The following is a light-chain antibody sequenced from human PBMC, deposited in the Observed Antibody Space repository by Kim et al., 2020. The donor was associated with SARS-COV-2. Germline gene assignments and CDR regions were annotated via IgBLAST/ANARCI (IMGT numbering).Light chain of an antibody. Sequence: SYELTQPPSVSVAPGKTARITCGGNNIGSKSVHWYQQKPGQAPVLVIYYDRDRPSGIPERFSGSNSGNTATLTISRVEAGDEADYYCQVWDIDVVFGGGTQLTVL. J-gene: IGLJ2*01. CDR3: QVWDIDVV. V-gene: IGLV3-21*04. CDR2: YDR. CDR1: NIGSKS.